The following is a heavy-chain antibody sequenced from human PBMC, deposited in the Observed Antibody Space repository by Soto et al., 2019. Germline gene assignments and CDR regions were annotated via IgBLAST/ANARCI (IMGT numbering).Heavy chain of an antibody. CDR2: IYYSGST. CDR1: GGSISSGGYY. J-gene: IGHJ4*02. D-gene: IGHD2-15*01. Sequence: PSETLSLTCTVSGGSISSGGYYWSWIRQHPGKGLEWIGYIYYSGSTYYNPSLKSRVTISVDTSKNQFSLKLSSVTAADTAVYYCARGTVGYCSGGSCYGMTSALDYWGQGTLVTVSS. CDR3: ARGTVGYCSGGSCYGMTSALDY. V-gene: IGHV4-31*03.